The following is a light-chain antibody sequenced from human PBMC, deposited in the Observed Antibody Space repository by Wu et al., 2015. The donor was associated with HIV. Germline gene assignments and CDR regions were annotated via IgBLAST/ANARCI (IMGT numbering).Light chain of an antibody. J-gene: IGKJ3*01. CDR1: QSISNH. CDR2: GAS. CDR3: QQSYTTPLT. V-gene: IGKV1-39*01. Sequence: DIQMTQSPSSLSASVGDRVTITCRASQSISNHLNWYQHKPGKAPKVLIYGASVLQSGVPSRFSGSGSGTDFTLSISSLQPEDFATYYCQQSYTTPLTFGPGTKVDIK.